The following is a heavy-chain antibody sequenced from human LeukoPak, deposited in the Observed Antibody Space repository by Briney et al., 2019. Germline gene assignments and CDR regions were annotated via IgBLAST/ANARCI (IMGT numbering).Heavy chain of an antibody. J-gene: IGHJ4*02. CDR3: ARELVDYGFWSGYYPKYYFDY. CDR2: INHSGST. V-gene: IGHV4-34*01. D-gene: IGHD3-3*01. CDR1: GGSFSGYY. Sequence: KPSETLSLTCAVYGGSFSGYYWSWIRQPPGKGLEWIGEINHSGSTNYNPSLKSRVTISVDTSKNQFSLKLSSVTAADTAVYYCARELVDYGFWSGYYPKYYFDYWGQGTLVTVSS.